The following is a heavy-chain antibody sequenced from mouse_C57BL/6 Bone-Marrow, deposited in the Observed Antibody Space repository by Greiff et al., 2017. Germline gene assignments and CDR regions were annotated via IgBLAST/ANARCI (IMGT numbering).Heavy chain of an antibody. Sequence: DVKLVESGGGLVKPGGSLKLSCAASGFTFSSYAMSWVRQTPEKRLEWVATISDGGSYTYYPDNVKGRFTISRDNAKNNLYLQMRHLKSEDTAMYYCARDDGYLDYWGQGTTLTVSS. D-gene: IGHD2-3*01. CDR3: ARDDGYLDY. J-gene: IGHJ2*01. CDR1: GFTFSSYA. CDR2: ISDGGSYT. V-gene: IGHV5-4*01.